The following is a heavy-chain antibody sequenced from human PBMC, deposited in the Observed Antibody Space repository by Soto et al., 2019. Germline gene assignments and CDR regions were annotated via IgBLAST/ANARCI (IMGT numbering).Heavy chain of an antibody. CDR3: AGRYCTAGICYTNYYYYMDV. CDR1: GFTFSSYG. J-gene: IGHJ6*03. D-gene: IGHD2-8*02. CDR2: ITATGGNT. V-gene: IGHV3-23*01. Sequence: AQLLESGGGLVQPGGSLRLSCAASGFTFSSYGMNWVRQAPGKGLELVSSITATGGNTYYADSVKGRFTISSDNSKDTLSLQMNSLRAEDTAVYYCAGRYCTAGICYTNYYYYMDVWGKGTTVTVSS.